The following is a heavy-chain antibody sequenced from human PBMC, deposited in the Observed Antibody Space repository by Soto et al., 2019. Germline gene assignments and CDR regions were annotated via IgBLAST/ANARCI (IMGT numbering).Heavy chain of an antibody. CDR2: ISWDSGKI. V-gene: IGHV3-9*01. CDR1: GFSIDYFA. Sequence: GGSLRLSCAASGFSIDYFAMHWVRQAPGKGLEWVSSISWDSGKIGYADSVTGRFSVSRDNAKNSLFLQMSSLKPEDTAFYLCAKDHHGRYGEYESTWVEPWGQGTLVTVPQ. J-gene: IGHJ5*02. CDR3: AKDHHGRYGEYESTWVEP. D-gene: IGHD5-18*01.